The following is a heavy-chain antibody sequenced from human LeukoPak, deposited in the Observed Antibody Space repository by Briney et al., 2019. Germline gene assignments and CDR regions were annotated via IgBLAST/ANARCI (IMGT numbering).Heavy chain of an antibody. J-gene: IGHJ4*02. D-gene: IGHD3-10*01. CDR3: ARHHYASGTHTPYYFDY. CDR1: GGSISGFY. Sequence: SETLSLTCTVSGGSISGFYWSWIRQPPGKGLEWIGYIYYSGSANYNPSLKSLVTMSVDTSKNQFSLKLSSVTAADTALYYCARHHYASGTHTPYYFDYWGQGTLVTVSS. CDR2: IYYSGSA. V-gene: IGHV4-59*01.